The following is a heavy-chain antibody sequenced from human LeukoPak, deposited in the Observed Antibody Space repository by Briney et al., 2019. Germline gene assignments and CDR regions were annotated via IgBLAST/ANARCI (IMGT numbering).Heavy chain of an antibody. J-gene: IGHJ6*02. Sequence: SSETLSLTCTVSGGSISSYYWSWIRQPPGKGLEWIGYIYYSGSTNYNPSLKSRVTISVDTSKNQFSLKLRSVTAADTAVYYCAKDLGPTYYDILTGLDVWGQGTTVTVSS. V-gene: IGHV4-59*01. CDR2: IYYSGST. D-gene: IGHD3-9*01. CDR3: AKDLGPTYYDILTGLDV. CDR1: GGSISSYY.